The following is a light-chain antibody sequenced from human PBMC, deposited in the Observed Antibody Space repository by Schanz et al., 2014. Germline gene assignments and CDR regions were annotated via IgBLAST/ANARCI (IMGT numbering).Light chain of an antibody. CDR3: QQYSKSPLT. J-gene: IGKJ4*01. CDR1: QTVDSGY. V-gene: IGKV3-20*01. Sequence: PGQRATLSCRTSQTVDSGYIVWYQQKPGQPPRLLIYGGSNRATGIPDRFSGSGSGTDFTLSITRLEPEDFAVYYCQQYSKSPLTFGGGTKVEI. CDR2: GGS.